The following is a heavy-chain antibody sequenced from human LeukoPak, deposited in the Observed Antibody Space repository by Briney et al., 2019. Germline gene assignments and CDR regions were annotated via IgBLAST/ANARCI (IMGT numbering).Heavy chain of an antibody. J-gene: IGHJ4*02. V-gene: IGHV3-23*03. CDR3: AKDYSSSWYFDY. CDR2: IYSGGST. D-gene: IGHD6-13*01. Sequence: GGSLRLSCAASGFTFSSYAMSWVRQAPGKGLEWVSVIYSGGSTYYADSVKGRFTISRDNSKNTLYLQMNSLRAEDTAVYYYAKDYSSSWYFDYWGQGTLVTVSS. CDR1: GFTFSSYA.